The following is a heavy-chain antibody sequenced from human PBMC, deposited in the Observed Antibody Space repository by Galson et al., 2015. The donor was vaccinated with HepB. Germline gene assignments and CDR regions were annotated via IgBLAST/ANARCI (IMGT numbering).Heavy chain of an antibody. CDR3: AREYSGSYWGNFDY. CDR2: ISYDGSNK. J-gene: IGHJ4*02. Sequence: SLRLSCAASGFTFSSYAMHWVRQAPGKGLEWVAVISYDGSNKYYADSVKGRFTISRDNSKNTLYLQMNSLRAEDTAVYYCAREYSGSYWGNFDYWGQGTLVTVSS. CDR1: GFTFSSYA. V-gene: IGHV3-30-3*01. D-gene: IGHD1-26*01.